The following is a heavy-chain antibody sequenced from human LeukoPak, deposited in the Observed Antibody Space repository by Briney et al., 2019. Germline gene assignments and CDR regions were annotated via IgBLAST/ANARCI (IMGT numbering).Heavy chain of an antibody. V-gene: IGHV4-31*03. D-gene: IGHD3-10*01. J-gene: IGHJ4*02. CDR1: GGSISSGGYY. Sequence: SQTLSLTCTVSGGSISSGGYYWSWIRQLPGKGLEWIGYIYYSGSTYYNPSLKSRLTISVDTSKNQFSLKLSSVTAADTAVYYCARDQYYGSGSYYTLGYWGQGALVSDSS. CDR2: IYYSGST. CDR3: ARDQYYGSGSYYTLGY.